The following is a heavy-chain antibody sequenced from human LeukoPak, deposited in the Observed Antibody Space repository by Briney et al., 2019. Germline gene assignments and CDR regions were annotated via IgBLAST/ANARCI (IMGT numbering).Heavy chain of an antibody. CDR1: GFTFSSYW. D-gene: IGHD6-6*01. CDR3: ARAQNIAARLWSDP. V-gene: IGHV3-7*01. Sequence: AGGSLRLSCAASGFTFSSYWMSWVRQAPGKGLEWVANIKQDGSEKYYVDSVKGRFTISRDNAKNSLYLQMNSLRAEDTAVYYCARAQNIAARLWSDPWGQGTLVTVSS. J-gene: IGHJ5*02. CDR2: IKQDGSEK.